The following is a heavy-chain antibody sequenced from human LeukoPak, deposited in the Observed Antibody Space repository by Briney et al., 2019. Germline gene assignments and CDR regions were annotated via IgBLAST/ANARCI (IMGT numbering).Heavy chain of an antibody. CDR2: ISGRGGNT. V-gene: IGHV3-23*01. D-gene: IGHD3-16*01. CDR3: AKGNSLYFYYGMDV. CDR1: GFTFSSYA. J-gene: IGHJ6*02. Sequence: PGGSLRLSCPASGFTFSSYAMSWVRQAPGKGLEWVSGISGRGGNTAYADSVKGRFTISRDNSKNTLTLQMDSLRAEDTAKYYCAKGNSLYFYYGMDVWGQGTTVTVSS.